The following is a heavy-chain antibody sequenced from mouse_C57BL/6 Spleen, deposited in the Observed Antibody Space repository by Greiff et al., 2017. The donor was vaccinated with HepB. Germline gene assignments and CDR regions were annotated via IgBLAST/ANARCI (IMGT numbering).Heavy chain of an antibody. CDR2: ISGGGGNT. J-gene: IGHJ2*01. D-gene: IGHD1-1*01. V-gene: IGHV5-9*01. CDR3: ARQTNYGIDY. CDR1: GFTFSSYT. Sequence: EVKLMESGGGLVKPGGSLKLSCAASGFTFSSYTMSWVRQTPEKRLEWVATISGGGGNTYYPDSVKGRFTISRDNAKNTLYLQMSSLRSEDTALYYCARQTNYGIDYWGQGTTLTVSS.